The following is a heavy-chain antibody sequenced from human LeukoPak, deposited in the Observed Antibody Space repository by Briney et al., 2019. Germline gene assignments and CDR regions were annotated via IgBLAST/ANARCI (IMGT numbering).Heavy chain of an antibody. CDR3: AKVPGAAAGIGFDY. Sequence: PGGSLRLSCAASGFTFSSYAMSWVRQAPGKGLEWVSAISGSGDSTYYADSVKGRFTISRDNSKNTLYLQMNSLRAEDTAVCYCAKVPGAAAGIGFDYWGQGTLVTVSS. CDR1: GFTFSSYA. D-gene: IGHD6-13*01. CDR2: ISGSGDST. V-gene: IGHV3-23*01. J-gene: IGHJ4*02.